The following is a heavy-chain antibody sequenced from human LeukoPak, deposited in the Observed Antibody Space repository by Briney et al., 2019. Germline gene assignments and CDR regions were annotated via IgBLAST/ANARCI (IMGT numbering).Heavy chain of an antibody. Sequence: SETLSLTCTVSGGSISSYYWSWIRQPPGKGLEWIGYIYYSGSTNYNPSLKSRVTISVDTSKNQFSLKLSSVTAADTAVYYCASKAYYYYGMDVWGQGTTVTVSS. CDR3: ASKAYYYYGMDV. CDR1: GGSISSYY. CDR2: IYYSGST. V-gene: IGHV4-59*12. J-gene: IGHJ6*02.